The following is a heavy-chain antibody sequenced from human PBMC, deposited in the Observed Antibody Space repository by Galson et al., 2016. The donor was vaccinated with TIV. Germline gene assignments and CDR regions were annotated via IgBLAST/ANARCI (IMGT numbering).Heavy chain of an antibody. CDR1: GYSISSGYY. Sequence: SETLSLTCAVSGYSISSGYYWGWIRQPPGRGLEWIGTIYHDGRTYYSPSLKSRVTMSVDTSNNHLSLNLSSVTAADTALYYCARTVGDDAFDLWGQGTLVSVSS. CDR3: ARTVGDDAFDL. V-gene: IGHV4-38-2*01. D-gene: IGHD3-16*01. J-gene: IGHJ3*01. CDR2: IYHDGRT.